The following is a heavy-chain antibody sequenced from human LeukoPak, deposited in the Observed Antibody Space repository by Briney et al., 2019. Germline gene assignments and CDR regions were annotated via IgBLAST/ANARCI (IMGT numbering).Heavy chain of an antibody. CDR2: INSDGSST. CDR3: AKDLLRAAAAGTYYYYYGMDV. CDR1: GFTFSSYW. V-gene: IGHV3-74*01. D-gene: IGHD6-13*01. J-gene: IGHJ6*02. Sequence: GGSLRLSCAASGFTFSSYWMHWVRQAPGKGLVWVSRINSDGSSTSYADSVKGRFTISRDNSKNTLYLQMNSLRAEDTAVYYCAKDLLRAAAAGTYYYYYGMDVWGQGTTVTVSS.